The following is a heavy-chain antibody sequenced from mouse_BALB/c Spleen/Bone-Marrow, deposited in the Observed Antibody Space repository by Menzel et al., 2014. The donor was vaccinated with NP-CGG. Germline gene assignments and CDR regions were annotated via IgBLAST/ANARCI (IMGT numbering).Heavy chain of an antibody. V-gene: IGHV3-8*02. CDR3: ARRDYGKLFDV. J-gene: IGHJ1*01. CDR1: GDSITSGY. CDR2: ISYSGST. D-gene: IGHD2-1*01. Sequence: VQLKQSGPSLVKPSQTLSLTCSVTGDSITSGYWNWTRKFPGSKLEYMGHISYSGSTYYNPSLKSRISITRDTSKNQFYLQLGSVTTEDTATYYCARRDYGKLFDVWGAGTTVTVSS.